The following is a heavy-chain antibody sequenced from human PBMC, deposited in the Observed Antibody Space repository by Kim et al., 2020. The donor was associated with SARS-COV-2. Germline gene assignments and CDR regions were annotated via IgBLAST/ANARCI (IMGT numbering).Heavy chain of an antibody. D-gene: IGHD6-13*01. CDR1: GFTFSSYE. CDR3: ARSDSSSWVHYYYYMDV. J-gene: IGHJ6*03. V-gene: IGHV3-48*03. CDR2: ISSSGSTI. Sequence: GGSLRLSCAASGFTFSSYEMNWVRQAPGKGLEWVSYISSSGSTIYYADSVKGRFTISRDNAKNSLYLQMNSLRAEDTAVYYCARSDSSSWVHYYYYMDVWGKGTTVTVSS.